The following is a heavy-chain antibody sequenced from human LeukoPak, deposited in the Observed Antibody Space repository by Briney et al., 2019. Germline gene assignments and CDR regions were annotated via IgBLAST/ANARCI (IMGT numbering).Heavy chain of an antibody. D-gene: IGHD3-9*01. V-gene: IGHV3-23*01. Sequence: HPGGSLRLSCAASGFPFSSYAMSWVRQAPGKGLEWVSAISGSGGSTFYADSVKGRFTISRDNSKNTLYLQMNNLRAEDTAVYYCAKLDVYDILTGYYKGIEYWGQGTLVTVSS. CDR3: AKLDVYDILTGYYKGIEY. CDR1: GFPFSSYA. J-gene: IGHJ4*02. CDR2: ISGSGGST.